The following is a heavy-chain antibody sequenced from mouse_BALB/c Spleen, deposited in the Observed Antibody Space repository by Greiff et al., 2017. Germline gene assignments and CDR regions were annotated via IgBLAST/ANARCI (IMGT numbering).Heavy chain of an antibody. CDR3: ARQGLRGGAMDY. V-gene: IGHV14-3*02. CDR1: GFNIKDTY. CDR2: IDPANGNT. Sequence: EVKLQESGAELVKPGASVKLSCTASGFNIKDTYMHWVKQRPEQGLEWIGRIDPANGNTKYDPKFQGKATITADTSSNTAYLQLSSLTSEDTAVYYCARQGLRGGAMDYWGQGTSVTVSS. J-gene: IGHJ4*01. D-gene: IGHD2-4*01.